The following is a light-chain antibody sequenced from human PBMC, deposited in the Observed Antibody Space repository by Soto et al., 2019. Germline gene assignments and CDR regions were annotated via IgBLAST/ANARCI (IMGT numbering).Light chain of an antibody. CDR2: AAS. J-gene: IGKJ1*01. CDR1: QSVSSRS. Sequence: EIVLTQSPGTLSLSPGERATLSCRASQSVSSRSLAWFQQKPGQAPRLLIYAASSRATGIPDRFSGGGFGTDFTLTISRLEPEDFAVYYCQHYGSSPWTFGQGTKVEIK. V-gene: IGKV3-20*01. CDR3: QHYGSSPWT.